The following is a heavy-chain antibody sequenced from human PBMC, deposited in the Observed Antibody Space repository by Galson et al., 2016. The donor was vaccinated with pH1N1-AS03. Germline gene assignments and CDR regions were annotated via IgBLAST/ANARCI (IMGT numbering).Heavy chain of an antibody. D-gene: IGHD1-26*01. Sequence: SCKASGYIFTDFYVHWVRQAPGQGLEWMGWINPENGVTNYAQKFQAWVTMTGDTSISTAYMELHGLKSDDTAAYYCARDPRGPCSSATCATTYYFGMDVWGQGTTVIVSS. V-gene: IGHV1-2*04. J-gene: IGHJ6*02. CDR3: ARDPRGPCSSATCATTYYFGMDV. CDR1: GYIFTDFY. CDR2: INPENGVT.